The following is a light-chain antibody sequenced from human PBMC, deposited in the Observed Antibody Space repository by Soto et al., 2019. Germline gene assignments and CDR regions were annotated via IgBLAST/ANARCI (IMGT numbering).Light chain of an antibody. J-gene: IGLJ3*02. CDR3: CSYAGTYTLV. CDR1: SSDVGGYDF. Sequence: QSVLTQPRSVSGSPGQSVTISCTGSSSDVGGYDFVSWYQQHPGKAPKLMISDVSERPSGVPDRFSGSKSANTASLTISGRQAEDEADYYCCSYAGTYTLVFGGGTKVTVL. V-gene: IGLV2-11*01. CDR2: DVS.